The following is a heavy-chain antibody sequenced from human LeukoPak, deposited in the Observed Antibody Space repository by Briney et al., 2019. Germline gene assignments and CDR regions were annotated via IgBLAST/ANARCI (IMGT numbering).Heavy chain of an antibody. Sequence: VGSLRLSCVASGLPIADFAMHWVRQAPGKGLEWVSLISGDGVSTFYADSVKGRFSISRDNSKNSLSLEMNSLRTEDTAMYYCARESGKFDYWGQGTLVAVSS. CDR3: ARESGKFDY. CDR2: ISGDGVST. V-gene: IGHV3-43*02. J-gene: IGHJ4*02. CDR1: GLPIADFA.